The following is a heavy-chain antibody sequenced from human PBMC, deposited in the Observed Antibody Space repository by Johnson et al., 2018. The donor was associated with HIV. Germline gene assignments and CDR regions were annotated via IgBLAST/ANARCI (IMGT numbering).Heavy chain of an antibody. CDR2: ISYDGSNK. CDR1: GFTFSYYA. CDR3: ARDRGIAVAGTGAFDI. V-gene: IGHV3-30-3*01. J-gene: IGHJ3*02. Sequence: QVQLVESGGGVVQPGRSLRLSCAASGFTFSYYAMHWVRQAPGKGLAWVALISYDGSNKHYGDSVKGRFTISRDNSQNTLYLQVNSLRAEDTAVYYCARDRGIAVAGTGAFDIWGQGTMVTVSS. D-gene: IGHD6-19*01.